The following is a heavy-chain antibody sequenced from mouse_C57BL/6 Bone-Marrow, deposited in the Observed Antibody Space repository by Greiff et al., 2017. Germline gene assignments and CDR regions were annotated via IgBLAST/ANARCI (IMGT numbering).Heavy chain of an antibody. Sequence: QVQLQQSGAELVKPGASVKLSCKASGYTFTSYWMHWVKQRPGQGLEWIGMIHPNSGSTNYNEKFKSKATLTVDKSSSTAYMQLSSLTSEDSAVYYCARLRDYYDYDYWGQGTTLTVSS. J-gene: IGHJ2*01. CDR2: IHPNSGST. CDR1: GYTFTSYW. D-gene: IGHD2-4*01. CDR3: ARLRDYYDYDY. V-gene: IGHV1-64*01.